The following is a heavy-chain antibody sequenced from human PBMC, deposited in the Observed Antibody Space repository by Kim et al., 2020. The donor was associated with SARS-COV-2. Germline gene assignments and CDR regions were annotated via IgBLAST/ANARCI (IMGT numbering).Heavy chain of an antibody. J-gene: IGHJ4*02. Sequence: YYNGSTYDTPTLKGPVTSSVDTSKNQFSLKLSSVTAADTAVYYCARLFAYWGQGTLVTVSS. CDR3: ARLFAY. CDR2: YYNGST. V-gene: IGHV4-39*01.